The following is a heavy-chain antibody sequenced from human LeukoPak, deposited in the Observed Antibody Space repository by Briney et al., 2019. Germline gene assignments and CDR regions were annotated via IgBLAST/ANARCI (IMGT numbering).Heavy chain of an antibody. CDR1: GFTFSNYW. Sequence: PGGSLRLSCAASGFTFSNYWMNWVRQAPGKGLVWVSCISSDGSSTTYADSVKGRFTISRDNAKNSLYLQMNSLRAEDTAVYFCARDPYSGNYGAYYYYYMDVWGKGTTVTISS. CDR2: ISSDGSST. D-gene: IGHD1-26*01. J-gene: IGHJ6*03. CDR3: ARDPYSGNYGAYYYYYMDV. V-gene: IGHV3-74*01.